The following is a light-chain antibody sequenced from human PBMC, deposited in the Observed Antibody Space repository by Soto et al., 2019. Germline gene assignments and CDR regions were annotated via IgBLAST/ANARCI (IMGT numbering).Light chain of an antibody. J-gene: IGKJ2*01. Sequence: EIVLTQSPGTLSLSPGERATLSCRTSESVTSTYLAWYQQKPGQPPRLLIYAASSRATGIPDRFSGSGSGTDFTLTISRLEPEDCAVYYCQVFGSSPRYNFGRGTKLEIK. CDR3: QVFGSSPRYN. CDR1: ESVTSTY. CDR2: AAS. V-gene: IGKV3-20*01.